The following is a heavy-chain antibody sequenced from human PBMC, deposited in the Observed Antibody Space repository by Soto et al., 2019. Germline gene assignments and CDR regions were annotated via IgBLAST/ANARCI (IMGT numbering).Heavy chain of an antibody. D-gene: IGHD3-10*01. J-gene: IGHJ4*02. V-gene: IGHV4-31*03. CDR3: ARGAYGSGSFDY. CDR2: IYYSGST. Sequence: SETLSLTCTVSGGSISSGGYYWSWIRQHPGKGLEWIGYIYYSGSTYYNPSLKSRVTISVDTSKNQFSLKLSSVTAAATAVYYCARGAYGSGSFDYGGQGTLVTVSS. CDR1: GGSISSGGYY.